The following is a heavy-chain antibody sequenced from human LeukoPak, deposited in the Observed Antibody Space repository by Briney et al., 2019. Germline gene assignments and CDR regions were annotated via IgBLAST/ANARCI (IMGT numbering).Heavy chain of an antibody. CDR3: ARDGGDFYWYFDL. J-gene: IGHJ2*01. CDR1: GGTFSIYA. D-gene: IGHD2-21*02. CDR2: IIPILGIA. V-gene: IGHV1-69*04. Sequence: SVELCCNAAGGTFSIYAISWVREAPGQGRGWMGRIIPILGIANYAQKFQGRVTITADKSTSTAYMELSSLRSEDTAVYYCARDGGDFYWYFDLWGRGTLVTVSS.